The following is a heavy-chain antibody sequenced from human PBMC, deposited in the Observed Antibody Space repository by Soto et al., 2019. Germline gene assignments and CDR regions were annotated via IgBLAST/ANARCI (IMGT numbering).Heavy chain of an antibody. D-gene: IGHD1-26*01. V-gene: IGHV1-69*06. Sequence: SVKVSCKASGGTFSSYAISWVRQAPGQGLEWMGGIIPIFGTANYAQKFQGRVTITADKSTSTAYMELSSLRSEDTAVYYCARNSGSYSLYWYFDLWGRGTLVTSPQ. CDR1: GGTFSSYA. CDR3: ARNSGSYSLYWYFDL. J-gene: IGHJ2*01. CDR2: IIPIFGTA.